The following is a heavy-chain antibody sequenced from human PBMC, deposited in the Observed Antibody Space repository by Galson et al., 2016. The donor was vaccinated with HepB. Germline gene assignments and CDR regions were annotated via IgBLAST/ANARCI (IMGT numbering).Heavy chain of an antibody. CDR1: GYSFTSYW. Sequence: QSGAEVKKPGESLRISCKGSGYSFTSYWISWVRQMPGEGLEWMGRIDPSDSYTNYSPSFQGHVTISADKSISTAYLQWSSLKASDTAMYSCARRGGINNWFDPWGQGTLVTVSS. CDR3: ARRGGINNWFDP. D-gene: IGHD2-15*01. V-gene: IGHV5-10-1*01. J-gene: IGHJ5*02. CDR2: IDPSDSYT.